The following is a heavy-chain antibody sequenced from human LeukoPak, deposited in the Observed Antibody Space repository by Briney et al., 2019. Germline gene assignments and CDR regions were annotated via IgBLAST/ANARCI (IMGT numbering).Heavy chain of an antibody. D-gene: IGHD2-21*02. CDR3: ARDTAYAFDI. Sequence: GGSLRPSCAASGFTFSSYEMNWVRQAPGKGLEWVSYISSSSSIISYADSVKGRFTISRDNAKNSLYLQMNSLRAEDTAVYYCARDTAYAFDIWGRGTMVTVSS. J-gene: IGHJ3*02. CDR2: ISSSSSII. V-gene: IGHV3-48*01. CDR1: GFTFSSYE.